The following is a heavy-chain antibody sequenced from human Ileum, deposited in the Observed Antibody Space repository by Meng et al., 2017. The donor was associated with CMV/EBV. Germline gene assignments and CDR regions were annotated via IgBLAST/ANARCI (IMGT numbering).Heavy chain of an antibody. CDR1: GGSFSDYY. CDR3: LRGSQFTWNY. Sequence: QMELHKGGAGLFKTLETLSLTCAVYGGSFSDYYYSWIRQSPEKGLEWIGEISHTGSTKFNPSFRSRVTILVDTSKNQFSLNMNSMTAADTAVYYCLRGSQFTWNYWGQGTLVTVSS. CDR2: ISHTGST. V-gene: IGHV4-34*01. J-gene: IGHJ4*02. D-gene: IGHD2/OR15-2a*01.